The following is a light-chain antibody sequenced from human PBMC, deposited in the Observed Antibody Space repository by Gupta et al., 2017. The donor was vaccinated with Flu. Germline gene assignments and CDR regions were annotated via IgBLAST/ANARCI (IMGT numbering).Light chain of an antibody. CDR3: HQYVDSTG. CDR1: QTVSSSY. CDR2: GAS. Sequence: EIVSTQSPGTLSLSPGEGATLSCRASQTVSSSYLAWYQQKPGQAPRLIIYGASNRATSIPDRFGGSGSGTDFTLTSSRREDEDCAVYYWHQYVDSTGFGPGTKVEIK. V-gene: IGKV3-20*01. J-gene: IGKJ1*01.